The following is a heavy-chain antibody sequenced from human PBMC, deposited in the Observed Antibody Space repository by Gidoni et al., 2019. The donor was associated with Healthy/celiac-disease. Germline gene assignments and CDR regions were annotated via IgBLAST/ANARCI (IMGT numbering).Heavy chain of an antibody. V-gene: IGHV3-30*03. CDR3: AREREYSSSSLGY. J-gene: IGHJ4*02. CDR1: GFTFSSYG. D-gene: IGHD6-6*01. Sequence: QVQLVESGGGVVQPGRSLRLSCAASGFTFSSYGMHWVRQAPGKGLEWVAVISYDGSNKYYADSVKGRFTISRDNSKNTLYLQMNSLRAEDTAVYYCAREREYSSSSLGYWGQGTLVTVSS. CDR2: ISYDGSNK.